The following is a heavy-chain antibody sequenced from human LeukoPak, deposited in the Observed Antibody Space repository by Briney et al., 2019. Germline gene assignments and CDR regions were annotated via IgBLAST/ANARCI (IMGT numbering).Heavy chain of an antibody. CDR2: IFPDDSDT. Sequence: GESLKISCKGSGYSFTSYWIAWVRQMPGKGLEWMGIIFPDDSDTRYSPSFQGLVTISADKSISTAYLQWNSLKASDTAMYYCARHSDITVADSWGQGTLATVSS. CDR3: ARHSDITVADS. CDR1: GYSFTSYW. D-gene: IGHD6-19*01. J-gene: IGHJ5*01. V-gene: IGHV5-51*01.